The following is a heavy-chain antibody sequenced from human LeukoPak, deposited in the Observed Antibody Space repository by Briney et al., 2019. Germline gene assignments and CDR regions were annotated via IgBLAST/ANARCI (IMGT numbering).Heavy chain of an antibody. CDR1: GFTFSTYA. CDR2: ISGGGIT. D-gene: IGHD6-6*01. Sequence: GGSLRLSCAASGFTFSTYALIWVRQAPGKGLEWVSSISGGGITYYTDSVKGRFTISRDNSKNTLYLQMNSLRADDTAVYYCARVSRYSGSFGARNCFDYWGQGTLVTVSS. V-gene: IGHV3-23*01. CDR3: ARVSRYSGSFGARNCFDY. J-gene: IGHJ4*02.